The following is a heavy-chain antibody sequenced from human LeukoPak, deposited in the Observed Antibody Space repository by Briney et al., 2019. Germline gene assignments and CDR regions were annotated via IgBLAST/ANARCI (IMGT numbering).Heavy chain of an antibody. CDR1: GLTFSDAW. D-gene: IGHD5-12*01. CDR3: TWMATIFTVDY. V-gene: IGHV3-15*01. CDR2: IRNDRIT. J-gene: IGHJ4*02. Sequence: GGSLRLSCVLSGLTFSDAWMSCVRQAPGKGLEWVGRIRNDRITDYAAPVQGRFSISRDNSKNTFYLQMNSLRTEDTGMYFCTWMATIFTVDYWGQETLVTVSS.